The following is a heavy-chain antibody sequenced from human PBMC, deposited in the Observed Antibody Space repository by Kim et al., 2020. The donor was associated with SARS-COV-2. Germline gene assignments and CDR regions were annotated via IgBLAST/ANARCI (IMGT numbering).Heavy chain of an antibody. V-gene: IGHV5-51*01. D-gene: IGHD7-27*01. CDR1: GNSLTNSW. J-gene: IGHJ6*02. CDR2: VNPSDSQT. Sequence: GESLKISCKASGNSLTNSWIGWVRQVPGKGLEWMGIVNPSDSQTQYRPPFLGHVSISVDKSINTAYLQWSSLKASDTAMYYCASSGSPYGMDVWGQGTTVTVSS. CDR3: ASSGSPYGMDV.